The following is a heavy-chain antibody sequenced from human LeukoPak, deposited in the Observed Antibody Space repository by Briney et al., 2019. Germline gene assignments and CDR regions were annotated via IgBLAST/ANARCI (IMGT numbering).Heavy chain of an antibody. CDR3: ARVQHYDFWSGVIMGGYYYYMDV. V-gene: IGHV4-39*01. CDR1: GGSLSSSSYY. D-gene: IGHD3-3*01. Sequence: SETLSLTCTVSGGSLSSSSYYWGWIRQPPGKGLEWIGSIYYSGSTYYNPSLKSRVTISVDTSKNQFSLKLSSVTAADTAVYYCARVQHYDFWSGVIMGGYYYYMDVWGKGTTVSVSS. J-gene: IGHJ6*03. CDR2: IYYSGST.